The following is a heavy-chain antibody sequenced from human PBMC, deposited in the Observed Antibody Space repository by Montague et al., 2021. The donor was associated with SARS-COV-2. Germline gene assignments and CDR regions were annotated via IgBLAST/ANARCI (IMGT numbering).Heavy chain of an antibody. CDR3: ARLRDGVVPSPILGVGPYYSYYYLDV. D-gene: IGHD3-10*01. V-gene: IGHV4-34*01. CDR1: GTSFSGYY. J-gene: IGHJ6*03. CDR2: INHVGST. Sequence: SETLSLTCAVHGTSFSGYYWNWIRQPPGKWLEWIGEINHVGSTKYSPSLKRRLTISADTSKNQFSLKLTSLAAADTAVYYCARLRDGVVPSPILGVGPYYSYYYLDVWGRGTTVTVAS.